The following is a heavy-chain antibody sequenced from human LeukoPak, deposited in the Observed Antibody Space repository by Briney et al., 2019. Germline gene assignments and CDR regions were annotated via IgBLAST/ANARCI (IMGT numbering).Heavy chain of an antibody. CDR3: TRTFLSGDGYKVGYFDY. Sequence: GGSLRLSCAASGFAVSSKYMSWVRQPPGKGLEWLSVIHDGDGTYYADSVKGRFTISRDNSKNTLFLQMNSLTAEDTAMYYCTRTFLSGDGYKVGYFDYWGQGTLVTVSS. CDR1: GFAVSSKY. J-gene: IGHJ4*02. CDR2: IHDGDGT. V-gene: IGHV3-53*01. D-gene: IGHD5-24*01.